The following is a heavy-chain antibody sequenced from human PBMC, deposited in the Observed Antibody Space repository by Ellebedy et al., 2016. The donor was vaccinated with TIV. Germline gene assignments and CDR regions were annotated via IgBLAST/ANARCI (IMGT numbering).Heavy chain of an antibody. CDR2: ISVDGRAV. Sequence: GGSLRLSXVGFGFIFSDSVMHWVRQDPGKGLDWVAGISVDGRAVHYPDSVKGRFTISRDNAQNTVYLQMNSLRLEDTAVYYCVRGWYSSGHCDVFAMWGQGTIVTVSS. CDR3: VRGWYSSGHCDVFAM. D-gene: IGHD6-19*01. V-gene: IGHV3-30*03. CDR1: GFIFSDSV. J-gene: IGHJ3*02.